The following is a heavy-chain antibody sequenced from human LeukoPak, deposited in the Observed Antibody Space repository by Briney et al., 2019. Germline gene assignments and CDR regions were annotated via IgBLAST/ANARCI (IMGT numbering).Heavy chain of an antibody. V-gene: IGHV3-64*01. Sequence: GGSLRLSCAASGFTFSSYAMHWVRQAPGKGLEYVSAISSNGCSTYYANSVKGRFTISRDNSKNTLYLQMGSLRAEDMAVYYCARGDGYNSVDYWGQGTLVTVSS. CDR2: ISSNGCST. D-gene: IGHD5-24*01. CDR1: GFTFSSYA. CDR3: ARGDGYNSVDY. J-gene: IGHJ4*02.